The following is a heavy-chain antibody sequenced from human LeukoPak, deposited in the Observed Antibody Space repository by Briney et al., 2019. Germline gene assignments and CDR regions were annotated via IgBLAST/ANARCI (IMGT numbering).Heavy chain of an antibody. CDR2: IDTSSTFI. D-gene: IGHD2-8*02. J-gene: IGHJ4*02. Sequence: GGSLRLSCAASRFTFSSYTMNWVRQAPGKGLEWVSSIDTSSTFIYYADSVKGRFTISRDNAKNSLYLQMNSLRAEDTAVYYWAMCIILVGVHPGWDYWGQGTLVTGSS. CDR3: AMCIILVGVHPGWDY. V-gene: IGHV3-21*01. CDR1: RFTFSSYT.